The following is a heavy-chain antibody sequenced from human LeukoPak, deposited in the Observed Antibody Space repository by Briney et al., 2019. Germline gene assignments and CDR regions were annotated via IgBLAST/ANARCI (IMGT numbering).Heavy chain of an antibody. CDR1: GGSISSGGNY. CDR3: PREAEDATLIYYYYYMDV. CDR2: IYYSGST. Sequence: SETLSLTCTVSGGSISSGGNYWSWIRQHPGKGLEWIGYIYYSGSTYYNPSLKSRVTISVDTSKNQFPLKLSSVTAADTAVYYCPREAEDATLIYYYYYMDVWGTGTTVTVSS. J-gene: IGHJ6*03. V-gene: IGHV4-31*03. D-gene: IGHD5-24*01.